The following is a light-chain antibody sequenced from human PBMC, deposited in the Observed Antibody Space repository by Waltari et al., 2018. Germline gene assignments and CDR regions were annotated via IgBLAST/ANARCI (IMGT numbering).Light chain of an antibody. CDR2: GAS. CDR3: QQYNSWPYT. J-gene: IGKJ2*01. CDR1: QRVSRN. Sequence: EIVMAQSPGTLSVSPGARVTRSCRASQRVSRNLAWYQQRPRQAPRLLVYGASTRATGVPASFSGSGSGTDFTLTISSLQSEDFAIYFCQQYNSWPYTFGQGTKLEMK. V-gene: IGKV3-15*01.